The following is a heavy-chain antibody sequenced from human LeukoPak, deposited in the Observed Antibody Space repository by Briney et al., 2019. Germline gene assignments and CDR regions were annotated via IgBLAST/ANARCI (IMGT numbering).Heavy chain of an antibody. CDR1: GFRISKSW. J-gene: IGHJ4*02. V-gene: IGHV3-23*01. CDR3: ASILLWYVYDY. Sequence: GGSLRLSCEASGFRISKSWMTWVRQAPGEGLEWVSAISDSGGSTYYTDSVKGRFTISRDNSKNTLYLQMNSLRAEDTAVYYCASILLWYVYDYWGQGTLVTVSS. D-gene: IGHD3-10*01. CDR2: ISDSGGST.